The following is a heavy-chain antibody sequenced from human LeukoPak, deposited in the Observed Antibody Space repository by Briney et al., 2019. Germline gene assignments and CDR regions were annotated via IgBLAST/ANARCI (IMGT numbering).Heavy chain of an antibody. J-gene: IGHJ4*02. Sequence: ETLSLTCSVSGGPISGYYWSWIRQPPGQGLEWIGYMYETGHTMYNSSLKSRVTMSLDTSKNHFSLSLSSVTAADTAVYYCARHPFATPFDYWGPGTLVTVSS. V-gene: IGHV4-59*08. CDR1: GGPISGYY. D-gene: IGHD2-15*01. CDR3: ARHPFATPFDY. CDR2: MYETGHT.